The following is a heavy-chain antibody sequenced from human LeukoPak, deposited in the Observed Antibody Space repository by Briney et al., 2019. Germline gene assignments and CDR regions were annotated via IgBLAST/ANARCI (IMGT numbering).Heavy chain of an antibody. D-gene: IGHD6-13*01. J-gene: IGHJ4*02. CDR2: ISYDGSNK. CDR1: GFTFSSYA. Sequence: GGSLRLSCAASGFTFSSYAMHWVRQAPGKGLEWVAVISYDGSNKYYADSVKGRFTISRDNSKNTLYLQMNSLRAEDTAVYYCARDRSSSWYTNYFDYWGQGTLVTVSS. V-gene: IGHV3-30-3*01. CDR3: ARDRSSSWYTNYFDY.